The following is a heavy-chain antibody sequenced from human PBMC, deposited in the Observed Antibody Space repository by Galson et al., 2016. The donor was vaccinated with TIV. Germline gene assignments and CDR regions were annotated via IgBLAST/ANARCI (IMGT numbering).Heavy chain of an antibody. Sequence: SLRLSCAASGFTFNNYGMNWVRQAPGKGLEWVSGISGSGGITYLADSAKGRFTISRDNSKDTLYLHMNSLRAEDTAVYFCARRKNYGGDAFDLWGQGTMVTVSS. D-gene: IGHD4-23*01. CDR3: ARRKNYGGDAFDL. CDR2: ISGSGGIT. J-gene: IGHJ3*01. CDR1: GFTFNNYG. V-gene: IGHV3-23*01.